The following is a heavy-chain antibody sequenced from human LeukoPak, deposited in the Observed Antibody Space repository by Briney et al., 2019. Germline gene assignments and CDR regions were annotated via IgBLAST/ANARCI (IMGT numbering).Heavy chain of an antibody. CDR2: ISSSGSTI. CDR3: ARVSEHLGPDAFDI. CDR1: GFTFSSYE. V-gene: IGHV3-48*03. J-gene: IGHJ3*02. D-gene: IGHD1/OR15-1a*01. Sequence: GGSLRLSCAASGFTFSSYEMNWVRQAPGKGLEWVSYISSSGSTIYYADSVKGRFTIPRDNAKNSLYLQMNSLRAEDTAVYYCARVSEHLGPDAFDIWGQGTMVTVSS.